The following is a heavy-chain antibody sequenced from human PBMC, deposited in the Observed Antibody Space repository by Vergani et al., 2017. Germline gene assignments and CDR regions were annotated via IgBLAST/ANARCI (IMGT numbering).Heavy chain of an antibody. J-gene: IGHJ3*02. V-gene: IGHV3-23*01. CDR3: AKTYYYGSSGYPDAFDI. CDR1: GFTFSSYA. D-gene: IGHD3-22*01. CDR2: ISGSGGST. Sequence: EVQLLESGGGLVQPGGSLRLSCAASGFTFSSYAMSWVRQAPGKGLEWVSAISGSGGSTYYADSVKGRFTISRDNSKNTLYLQMNSLRAEDTAVYYCAKTYYYGSSGYPDAFDIWGQGTMVTVSS.